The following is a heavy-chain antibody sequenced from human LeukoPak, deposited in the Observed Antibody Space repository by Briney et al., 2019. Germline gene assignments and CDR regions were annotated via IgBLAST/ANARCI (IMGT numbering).Heavy chain of an antibody. J-gene: IGHJ1*01. Sequence: ASVKVSCKFSGYTLTELSMHGVRQATGKGLEWMGGFDPEDGESVYAQKFQGRVTMTEDTSTDTAYMELSSLRSEDTAVYYCATALSNPFYDSSGYYYGYFQHWGQGTLVTVSS. CDR3: ATALSNPFYDSSGYYYGYFQH. D-gene: IGHD3-22*01. CDR2: FDPEDGES. V-gene: IGHV1-24*01. CDR1: GYTLTELS.